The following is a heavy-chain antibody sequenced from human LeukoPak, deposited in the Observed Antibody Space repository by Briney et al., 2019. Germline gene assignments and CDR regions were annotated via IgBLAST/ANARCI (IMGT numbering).Heavy chain of an antibody. CDR1: GGSISSSSYY. D-gene: IGHD3-16*01. CDR2: IYYSGST. CDR3: ASTYYGYVWGSYLPVSNYYFDY. J-gene: IGHJ4*02. Sequence: PSETLSLTCTVSGGSISSSSYYLGWIRQPPGKGLEWIGSIYYSGSTYYNPSLKSRVTISVDTSKNQFSLKLSSVTAADTAVYYCASTYYGYVWGSYLPVSNYYFDYWGQGTLVTVSS. V-gene: IGHV4-39*01.